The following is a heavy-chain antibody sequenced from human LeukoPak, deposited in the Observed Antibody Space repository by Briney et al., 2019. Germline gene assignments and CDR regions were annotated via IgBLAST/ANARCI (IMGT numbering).Heavy chain of an antibody. CDR1: GGSFSGYY. CDR3: ARGRYDSSGYYYHYFDY. V-gene: IGHV4-34*01. D-gene: IGHD3-22*01. Sequence: PSETLSLTGAVYGGSFSGYYWSWIRQPPGKGLEWIGEINHSGSTNYNPSLKSRVTISVDTSKNQFSLKLSSVTAADTAVYYCARGRYDSSGYYYHYFDYWGQGTLVTVSS. J-gene: IGHJ4*02. CDR2: INHSGST.